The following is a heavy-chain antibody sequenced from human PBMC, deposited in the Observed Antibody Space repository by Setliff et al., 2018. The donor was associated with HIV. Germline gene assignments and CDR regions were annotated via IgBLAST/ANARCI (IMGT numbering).Heavy chain of an antibody. D-gene: IGHD6-13*01. CDR1: GFSISSGYY. J-gene: IGHJ4*02. Sequence: PSETLSLTCAVSGFSISSGYYWGWIRQPPGKGLEWIGTIYHSGSTYYSPSLMSRVTISVDTSKNQISLKLNAVTAADPAVDYCARDGGRTGYSSSSDQWGQGTLVTVYS. CDR3: ARDGGRTGYSSSSDQ. CDR2: IYHSGST. V-gene: IGHV4-38-2*02.